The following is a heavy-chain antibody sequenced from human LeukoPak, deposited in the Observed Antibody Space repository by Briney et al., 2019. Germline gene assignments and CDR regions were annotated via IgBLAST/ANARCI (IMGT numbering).Heavy chain of an antibody. V-gene: IGHV1-69*04. CDR3: ARIHSSGYYYFDY. Sequence: GSSVKVSCKASGGTFSSYAISWVRQAPGQGLEWMGRIIPILGIANYAQKFQGRVTITADKSTSTAYMELSSLRSGDTAVYYCARIHSSGYYYFDYWGQGTLVTVSS. CDR2: IIPILGIA. CDR1: GGTFSSYA. J-gene: IGHJ4*02. D-gene: IGHD3-22*01.